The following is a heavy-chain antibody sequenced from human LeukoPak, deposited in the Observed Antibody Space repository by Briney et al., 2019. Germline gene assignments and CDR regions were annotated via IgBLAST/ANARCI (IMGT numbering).Heavy chain of an antibody. J-gene: IGHJ4*02. V-gene: IGHV1-24*01. Sequence: ASVKVSCKVSGYTLTELSMHWVRQAPGKGLEWMGGFDPEDGETIYAQKFQGRVTMTEDTSTDTAYMELSSLRSEDTAVYYCATGFLDSSGWYTPGYWGQGTLVTVSS. D-gene: IGHD6-19*01. CDR2: FDPEDGET. CDR3: ATGFLDSSGWYTPGY. CDR1: GYTLTELS.